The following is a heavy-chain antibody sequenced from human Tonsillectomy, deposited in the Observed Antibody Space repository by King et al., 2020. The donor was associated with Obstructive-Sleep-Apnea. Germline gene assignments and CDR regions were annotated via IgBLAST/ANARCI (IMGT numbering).Heavy chain of an antibody. V-gene: IGHV4-39*07. D-gene: IGHD5-24*01. CDR1: GGSISSNTYY. CDR2: IYYSGST. CDR3: AREGRWLQFRGDDY. J-gene: IGHJ4*02. Sequence: QLQESGPGLVKPSETLSLTCTVSGGSISSNTYYWSWIRQPPGKGLEWIGSIYYSGSTYYNPSLKSRVTMSVETSKNQFSMKLSSVTAADTAVYYWAREGRWLQFRGDDYWGQGTLVTVSS.